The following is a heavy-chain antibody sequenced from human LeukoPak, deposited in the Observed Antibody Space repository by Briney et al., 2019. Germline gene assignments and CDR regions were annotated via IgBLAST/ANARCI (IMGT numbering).Heavy chain of an antibody. V-gene: IGHV3-49*04. Sequence: GGSLSLSCTASGFTFGDYAMSWVRQAPGKGLEWVGFIRSKHYGGTTEYAASVKGRFTISRDDSKTIAYLQMNRLKTEDTAVYYCTRGYGDPQQDDYWGQGTLVTVSS. J-gene: IGHJ4*02. CDR2: IRSKHYGGTT. CDR1: GFTFGDYA. CDR3: TRGYGDPQQDDY. D-gene: IGHD4-17*01.